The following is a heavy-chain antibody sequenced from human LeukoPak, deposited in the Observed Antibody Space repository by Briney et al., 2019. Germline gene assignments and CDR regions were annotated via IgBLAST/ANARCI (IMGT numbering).Heavy chain of an antibody. D-gene: IGHD3-10*01. Sequence: GGSLRLSCAASGFTFSSYEMNWVPQAPGKGLEWGSYISSSGSTIDYADSVRGRFTTSRGNAKNSLYLQMNSLRAEDTAVYYCARGQDYYGSGSYSFDYWGQGTLVTVSS. CDR2: ISSSGSTI. CDR3: ARGQDYYGSGSYSFDY. CDR1: GFTFSSYE. J-gene: IGHJ4*02. V-gene: IGHV3-48*03.